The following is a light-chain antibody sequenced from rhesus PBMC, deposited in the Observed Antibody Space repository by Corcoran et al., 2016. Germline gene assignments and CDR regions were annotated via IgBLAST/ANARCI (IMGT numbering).Light chain of an antibody. CDR3: QQYYNTPWT. CDR1: QGITND. Sequence: DIQMTQSPSSLSASMGDRVTITCRASQGITNDLAWYQQKPGETPKLLIYEAPSLQSGIPSRFSGSGSGAAFTLNISSLQPEDFATYYCQQYYNTPWTFGQGTKVEIK. V-gene: IGKV1-25*01. J-gene: IGKJ1*01. CDR2: EAP.